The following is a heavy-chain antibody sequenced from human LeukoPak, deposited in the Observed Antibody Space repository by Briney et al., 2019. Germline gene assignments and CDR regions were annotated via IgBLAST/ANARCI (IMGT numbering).Heavy chain of an antibody. CDR2: INHSGST. V-gene: IGHV4-34*01. D-gene: IGHD3-22*01. Sequence: SETLSLTCAVYGGSFSGYYWSWIRQPPRKGLEWIGEINHSGSTNYNPSLKSRVTISVDTSKNQFSLKLSSVTAADTAVYYCARDGSYDSPRGPYWGQGTLVTVSS. J-gene: IGHJ4*02. CDR3: ARDGSYDSPRGPY. CDR1: GGSFSGYY.